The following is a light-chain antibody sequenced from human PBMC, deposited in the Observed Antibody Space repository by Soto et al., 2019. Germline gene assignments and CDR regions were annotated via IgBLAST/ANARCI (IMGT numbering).Light chain of an antibody. CDR2: INT. Sequence: QSVLTQPPSVSGAPGQRVTISCTGSSSNIGAGYDVHWYQQLPGTAPRLLIFINTNRPSGVPDRFSGSKSGTSASLAITGLQAEDEADYYCSSYAGSSTYVFGTGTKVTVL. CDR3: SSYAGSSTYV. V-gene: IGLV1-40*01. J-gene: IGLJ1*01. CDR1: SSNIGAGYD.